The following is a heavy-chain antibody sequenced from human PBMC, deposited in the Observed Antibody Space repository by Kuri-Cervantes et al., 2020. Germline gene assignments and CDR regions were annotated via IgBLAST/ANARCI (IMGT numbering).Heavy chain of an antibody. J-gene: IGHJ4*02. D-gene: IGHD3-10*01. Sequence: GESLKISCAASGFTFSSYAMHWVRQAPGKGLEWVAVISYDGSNKYYAGSVKGRFTISRDNSKNTLYLQMNSLRAEDTAVYYCASNYGSGSYLGYWGQGTLVTVSS. CDR2: ISYDGSNK. CDR3: ASNYGSGSYLGY. CDR1: GFTFSSYA. V-gene: IGHV3-30*01.